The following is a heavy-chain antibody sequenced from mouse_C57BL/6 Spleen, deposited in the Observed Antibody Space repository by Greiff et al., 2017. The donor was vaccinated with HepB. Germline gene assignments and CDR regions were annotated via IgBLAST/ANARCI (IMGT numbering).Heavy chain of an antibody. J-gene: IGHJ2*01. CDR3: ARETGTAIDY. V-gene: IGHV1-82*01. CDR1: GYAFSSSW. D-gene: IGHD4-1*01. CDR2: IYPGDGDT. Sequence: QVQLQQSGPELVKPGASVKISCKASGYAFSSSWMNWVKQRPGKGLEWIGRIYPGDGDTNYNGKFKGKATLTADKSSSTAYMQLSSLTSEDSAVYFCARETGTAIDYWGQGTTLTVSS.